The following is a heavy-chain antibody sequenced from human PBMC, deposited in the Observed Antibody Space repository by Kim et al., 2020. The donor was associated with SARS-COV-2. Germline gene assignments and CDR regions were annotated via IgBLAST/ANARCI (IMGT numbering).Heavy chain of an antibody. CDR3: AKPEVHTRVREFQH. J-gene: IGHJ1*01. CDR2: ISESGGST. V-gene: IGHV3-23*01. D-gene: IGHD3-10*01. Sequence: GGSLRLSCAASGFTFSSYAMSWVRQAPGKGLEWVSAISESGGSTYYADSVKGRFTISRDNSKNTLYLQMNSLRAEDTAVYYCAKPEVHTRVREFQHWGQGTLVTLSS. CDR1: GFTFSSYA.